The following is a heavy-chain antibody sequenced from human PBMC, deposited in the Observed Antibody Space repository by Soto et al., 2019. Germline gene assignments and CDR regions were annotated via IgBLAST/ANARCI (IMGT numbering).Heavy chain of an antibody. Sequence: QVQLVQSGAEVKKPGSLVKVSCKASGGTFSSYAISWVRQAPGQGLEWMGGIIPIPGTANYAQKFQGRVTITADESTSTAYMELSSLRSEDTAVYYCARSQGSSTSLEIYYYYYYGMDVWGQGTTVTVSS. CDR1: GGTFSSYA. J-gene: IGHJ6*02. CDR3: ARSQGSSTSLEIYYYYYYGMDV. CDR2: IIPIPGTA. V-gene: IGHV1-69*01. D-gene: IGHD2-2*01.